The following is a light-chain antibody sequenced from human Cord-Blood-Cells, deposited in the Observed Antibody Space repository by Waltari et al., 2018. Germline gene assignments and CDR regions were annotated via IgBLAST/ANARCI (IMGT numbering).Light chain of an antibody. J-gene: IGKJ2*03. CDR3: QQSYSTPYS. CDR2: AAS. Sequence: DIQMTQSPYSLSAPVGDRVTITCRASQSISSYLNWYQQKPGKAPKLLIYAASSLQSGVPSRFSGSGSGTDFTLTISSLQPEDFATYYCQQSYSTPYSFGQGTKLEIK. V-gene: IGKV1-39*01. CDR1: QSISSY.